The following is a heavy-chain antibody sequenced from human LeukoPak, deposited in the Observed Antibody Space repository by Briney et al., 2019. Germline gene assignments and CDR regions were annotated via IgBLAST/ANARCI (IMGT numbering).Heavy chain of an antibody. CDR3: AESGGLDYGDYVDYFDY. CDR2: ISGSGGST. D-gene: IGHD4-17*01. V-gene: IGHV3-23*01. CDR1: GFTFSSYA. J-gene: IGHJ4*02. Sequence: GGSLRLSCAASGFTFSSYAMSWVRQAPGKGLEWVSAISGSGGSTYYADSVKGRFTISRDNFKDTLYLQMSSLRAEDTAVYYCAESGGLDYGDYVDYFDYWGQGTLVTVSS.